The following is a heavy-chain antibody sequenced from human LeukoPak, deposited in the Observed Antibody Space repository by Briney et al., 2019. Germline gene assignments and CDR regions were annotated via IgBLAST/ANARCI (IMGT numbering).Heavy chain of an antibody. J-gene: IGHJ4*02. V-gene: IGHV3-48*02. Sequence: PGGSLRLSFAAPGFTFISYSMNWVRQAPGKGLSWVSYISSSSSTIYYADSVKGRFTISRDNAKNSLYLQMNSLRDEDTAVYYCARGSEYSSGWLSDYWGQGTLVTVSS. CDR3: ARGSEYSSGWLSDY. D-gene: IGHD6-19*01. CDR1: GFTFISYS. CDR2: ISSSSSTI.